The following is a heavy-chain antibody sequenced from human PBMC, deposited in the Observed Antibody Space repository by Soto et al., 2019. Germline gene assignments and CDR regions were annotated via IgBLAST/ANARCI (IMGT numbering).Heavy chain of an antibody. CDR2: ISAGSEGA. CDR3: ARDLWWYLH. Sequence: EVQLLESGGGLVQPGGALRLSCAASGFTFSSHAMSWVRQAPGKGLEWISSISAGSEGAYYADSVKGRFTISRDKSNNTLYLQMSSLRAEDTAVYYCARDLWWYLHWGQGTLVTVSS. J-gene: IGHJ4*02. CDR1: GFTFSSHA. V-gene: IGHV3-23*01. D-gene: IGHD2-15*01.